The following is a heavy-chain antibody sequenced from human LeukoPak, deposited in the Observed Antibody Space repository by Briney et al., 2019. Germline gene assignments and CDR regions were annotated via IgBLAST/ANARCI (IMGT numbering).Heavy chain of an antibody. D-gene: IGHD3-10*01. V-gene: IGHV3-23*01. J-gene: IGHJ4*02. Sequence: PGGSLRLSCAASGFTFSSYGMSWVRQAPGKGLEWVSGISGSGGSTYYADSVKGRFTISRDNSKNTLSLQMNSLRAEDTAVYYCAKDHYYGSGSYGLFDYWGQGTLVTVSS. CDR2: ISGSGGST. CDR1: GFTFSSYG. CDR3: AKDHYYGSGSYGLFDY.